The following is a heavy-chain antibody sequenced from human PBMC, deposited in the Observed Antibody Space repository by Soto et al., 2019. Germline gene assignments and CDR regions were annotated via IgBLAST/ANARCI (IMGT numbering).Heavy chain of an antibody. Sequence: SGGSLRLSCAASGFTFSSYAMSWVRQAPGKGLEWVSAISGSGGSTYYADSVKGRFTISRDNSKNTLYLQMNSLRAEDTAVYYCAKVGPTYYDFWSGYYTLPSLTHYSDYWGQGTLVTVSS. V-gene: IGHV3-23*01. J-gene: IGHJ4*02. CDR3: AKVGPTYYDFWSGYYTLPSLTHYSDY. CDR1: GFTFSSYA. CDR2: ISGSGGST. D-gene: IGHD3-3*01.